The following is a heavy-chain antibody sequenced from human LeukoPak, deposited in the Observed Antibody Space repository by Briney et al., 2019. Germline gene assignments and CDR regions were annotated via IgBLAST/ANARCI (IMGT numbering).Heavy chain of an antibody. Sequence: GGSLRLSCVASGFTFSSYEMNWVRQAPGKGLEWVSYISGIGTIYYADSVRGRFTISRDNTKNSLSLQMSSLRAEDTAVYYCTRVEETATTAAIIRKYSYYYYYMDVWGKGNTVTVSS. CDR3: TRVEETATTAAIIRKYSYYYYYMDV. CDR1: GFTFSSYE. D-gene: IGHD4-11*01. V-gene: IGHV3-48*03. CDR2: ISGIGTI. J-gene: IGHJ6*03.